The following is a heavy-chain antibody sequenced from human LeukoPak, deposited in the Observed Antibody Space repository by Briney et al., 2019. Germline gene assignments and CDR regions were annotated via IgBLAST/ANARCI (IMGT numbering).Heavy chain of an antibody. CDR2: IYYSGST. CDR3: ARGGNSGYLKQPFDY. D-gene: IGHD5-12*01. J-gene: IGHJ4*02. CDR1: GGSISSYH. V-gene: IGHV4-59*01. Sequence: PSETLSLTCTVSGGSISSYHWSWIRQPPGKGLEWIGYIYYSGSTNYNPSLKSRVTISVDTSKNQFSLKLSSVTAADTAVYYCARGGNSGYLKQPFDYWGQGTLVTVSS.